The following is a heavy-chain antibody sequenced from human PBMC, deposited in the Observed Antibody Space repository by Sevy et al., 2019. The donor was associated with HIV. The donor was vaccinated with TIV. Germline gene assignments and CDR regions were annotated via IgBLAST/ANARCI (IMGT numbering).Heavy chain of an antibody. Sequence: GGSLRLSCAASGFTFSSYSMNWVRQAPGKGLEWVSYISSSSSTIYYADSVKGRFTISRENAKNSLYLQMNSLRDEDTAVYYCARDSAPIVVVVAATELYMDVWGKGTTVTVSS. CDR3: ARDSAPIVVVVAATELYMDV. J-gene: IGHJ6*03. CDR2: ISSSSSTI. V-gene: IGHV3-48*02. D-gene: IGHD2-15*01. CDR1: GFTFSSYS.